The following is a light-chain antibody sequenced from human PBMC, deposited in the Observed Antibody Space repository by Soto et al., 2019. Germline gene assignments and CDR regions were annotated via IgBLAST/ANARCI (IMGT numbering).Light chain of an antibody. CDR1: QSVSSN. J-gene: IGKJ1*01. Sequence: EIVMTQSQVTLSVSPGERATLSCRASQSVSSNLAWSQQKPGQAPRLLIYGASTRATGVPSRFSGSGSGTEFTLTISSLQSEDFAVYYCQHYNNWPPWTFGQGTQVEIK. CDR2: GAS. CDR3: QHYNNWPPWT. V-gene: IGKV3-15*01.